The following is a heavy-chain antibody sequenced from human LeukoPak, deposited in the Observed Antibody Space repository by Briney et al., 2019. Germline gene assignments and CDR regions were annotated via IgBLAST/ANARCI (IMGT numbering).Heavy chain of an antibody. J-gene: IGHJ4*02. V-gene: IGHV4-34*01. D-gene: IGHD3-3*01. CDR2: INHSGST. Sequence: SETLSLTCTVSGASISSYYWNWIRQPPGKGLEWIGEINHSGSTNYNPSLKSRVTISVDTSKNQFSLKLSSVTAADTAVYYCARRNDFWSGYPFDYWGQGTLVTVSS. CDR3: ARRNDFWSGYPFDY. CDR1: GASISSYY.